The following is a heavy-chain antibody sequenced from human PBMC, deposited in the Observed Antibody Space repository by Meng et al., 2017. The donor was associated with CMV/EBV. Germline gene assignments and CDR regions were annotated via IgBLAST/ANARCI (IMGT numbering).Heavy chain of an antibody. CDR3: ARDYNLGPYHYGMDV. J-gene: IGHJ6*02. CDR1: GGSVSSGSYY. D-gene: IGHD3-10*01. CDR2: IYYSGST. Sequence: GTLRLSCTVSGGSVSSGSYYWSWIRQPPGKGLEWIGYIYYSGSTNYNPSLKSRVTISVDTSKNQFSRELSSVTAADTAVYYCARDYNLGPYHYGMDVWGQGTTVTVSS. V-gene: IGHV4-61*01.